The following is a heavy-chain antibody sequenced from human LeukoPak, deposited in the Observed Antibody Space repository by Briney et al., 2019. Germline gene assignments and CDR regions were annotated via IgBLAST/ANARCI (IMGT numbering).Heavy chain of an antibody. D-gene: IGHD3-9*01. CDR1: GFTFSSYA. Sequence: GGSLRLSCAASGFTFSSYAMSWVRQAPGKGLEWVSAISGSGGSTYYADSVKGRFTISRDNSKNTLYLQMNSLRAEDTAVYYCAKESQRELRYFDWIPDYWGQGTLVTVSS. CDR3: AKESQRELRYFDWIPDY. J-gene: IGHJ4*02. CDR2: ISGSGGST. V-gene: IGHV3-23*01.